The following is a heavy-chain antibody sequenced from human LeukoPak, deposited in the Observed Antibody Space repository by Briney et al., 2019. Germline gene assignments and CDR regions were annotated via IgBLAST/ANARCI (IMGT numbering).Heavy chain of an antibody. CDR3: AKDAF. CDR1: GFPFDISW. Sequence: PGGSLRLSCAASGFPFDISWLNWVHQAPGKGPECVATMKPDGSEKYYVDSVKGRFTISRDNAKNSVYLQMDSLRVEDTAVYYCAKDAFWGRGTLVTVSS. V-gene: IGHV3-7*01. CDR2: MKPDGSEK. J-gene: IGHJ4*02.